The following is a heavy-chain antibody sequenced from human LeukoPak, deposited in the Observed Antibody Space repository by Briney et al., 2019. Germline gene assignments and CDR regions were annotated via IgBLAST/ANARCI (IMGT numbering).Heavy chain of an antibody. CDR3: ARDSSSWYYDY. V-gene: IGHV3-74*03. J-gene: IGHJ4*02. CDR1: GFTFSSYW. Sequence: GGSLRLSCAASGFTFSSYWMHWVRQASGKGLVWVSCIKSDGSSTTHADSVKGRFTISRDNAKNTLHLQMNSLRAEDTAVYYCARDSSSWYYDYWGQGTLVTVSS. D-gene: IGHD6-13*01. CDR2: IKSDGSST.